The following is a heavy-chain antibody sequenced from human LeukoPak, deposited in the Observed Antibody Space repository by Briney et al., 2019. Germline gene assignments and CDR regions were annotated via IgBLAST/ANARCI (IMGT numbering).Heavy chain of an antibody. V-gene: IGHV3-48*04. CDR2: ISSSSSTI. CDR1: GFTFSSYS. D-gene: IGHD6-19*01. CDR3: ARIAVAGSYYMDV. Sequence: GGSLRLSCAASGFTFSSYSMNWVRQAPGKGLEWVSYISSSSSTIYYADSVKGRFTISRDNVKNSLYLQMNSLRAEDTAVYYCARIAVAGSYYMDVWGKGTTVTISS. J-gene: IGHJ6*03.